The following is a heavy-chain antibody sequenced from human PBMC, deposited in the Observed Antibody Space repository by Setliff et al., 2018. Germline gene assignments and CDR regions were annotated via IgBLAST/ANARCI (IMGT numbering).Heavy chain of an antibody. V-gene: IGHV3-23*01. Sequence: GGSLRLSCAASGFTFSSYAITWVRQAPGKGLEWVSMISGSAQTTYYAGSVKGRFTISRDNTKNLVYLQMDSLRADDTAVYYCTRSRGTTVYDYWGQGTLVTVSS. CDR2: ISGSAQTT. CDR3: TRSRGTTVYDY. J-gene: IGHJ4*02. D-gene: IGHD1-7*01. CDR1: GFTFSSYA.